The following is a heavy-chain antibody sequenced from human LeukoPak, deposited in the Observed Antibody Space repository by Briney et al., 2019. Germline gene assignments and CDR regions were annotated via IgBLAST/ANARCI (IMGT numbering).Heavy chain of an antibody. CDR3: AIAMVRGVIFW. CDR1: GFTFSDYY. J-gene: IGHJ4*02. V-gene: IGHV3-11*04. D-gene: IGHD3-10*01. CDR2: ISSSGSTI. Sequence: PGGSLRLSCAASGFTFSDYYMSWIRQAPGKGLEWVSYISSSGSTIYYADSVKSRFTISRDNAKNSLYLQMNSLRAEDTAVYYCAIAMVRGVIFWWGQGTLVTVSS.